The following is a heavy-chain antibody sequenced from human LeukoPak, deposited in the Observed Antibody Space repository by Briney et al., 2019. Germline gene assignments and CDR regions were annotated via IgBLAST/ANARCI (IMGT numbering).Heavy chain of an antibody. D-gene: IGHD6-19*01. CDR1: GFTFSSYA. Sequence: GGSLRLSCAASGFTFSSYAMSWVRQAPGKGVEWVSAISGSGGSTYYADSVKGRFTISRDNSKNTLYLQMNSLRAEDPAVYYCAKALFYIAVAGSDYWGQGTLVTVSS. J-gene: IGHJ4*02. CDR2: ISGSGGST. V-gene: IGHV3-23*01. CDR3: AKALFYIAVAGSDY.